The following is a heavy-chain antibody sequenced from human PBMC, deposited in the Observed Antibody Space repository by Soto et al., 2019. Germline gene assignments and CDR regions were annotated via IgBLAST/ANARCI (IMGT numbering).Heavy chain of an antibody. D-gene: IGHD2-2*01. CDR2: INPSGGST. CDR3: ARDRCSSTSCDTYGMDV. Sequence: ASVKVSCKASGYTFTSYYMHWVRQAPGQGLEWMGIINPSGGSTSYAQKFQGRVTMTRDPSTSTVYMELSSLRSEDTAVYYCARDRCSSTSCDTYGMDVRGQGTTVTVSS. CDR1: GYTFTSYY. J-gene: IGHJ6*02. V-gene: IGHV1-46*01.